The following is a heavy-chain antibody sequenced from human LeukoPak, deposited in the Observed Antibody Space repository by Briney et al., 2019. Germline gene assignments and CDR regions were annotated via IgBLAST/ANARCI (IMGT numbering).Heavy chain of an antibody. CDR3: ATHGRGGHIVVVPAAYDY. D-gene: IGHD2-2*01. CDR2: VDPEDGET. V-gene: IGHV1-69-2*01. J-gene: IGHJ4*02. CDR1: GYTFTDYY. Sequence: ASVKISCKVSGYTFTDYYMHWVQQAPGKRLEWMGLVDPEDGETTYAEKFQGRVTITADTSTDTAYMDLSSLTAEDTAVYYCATHGRGGHIVVVPAAYDYWGQGTLVTVSS.